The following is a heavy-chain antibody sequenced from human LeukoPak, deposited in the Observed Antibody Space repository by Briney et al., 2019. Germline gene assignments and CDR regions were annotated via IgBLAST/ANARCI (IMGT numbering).Heavy chain of an antibody. Sequence: GGSLRLSCAASGFTVSSYAMSWVRQAPGKGLEWVSGITGSGGSTYYADSVKGRFTVSRAKNTLYLQINSLRAEDTAVYYCAKVGSSWYWYFDYWGQGTLVSVCS. CDR2: ITGSGGST. CDR3: AKVGSSWYWYFDY. D-gene: IGHD3-22*01. CDR1: GFTVSSYA. V-gene: IGHV3-23*01. J-gene: IGHJ4*02.